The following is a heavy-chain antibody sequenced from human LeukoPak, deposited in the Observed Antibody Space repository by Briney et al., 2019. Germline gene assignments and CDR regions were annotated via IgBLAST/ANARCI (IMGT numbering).Heavy chain of an antibody. CDR2: INPNSGGT. Sequence: ASVKVSCKASGYTFTAYYIHWVRQAPGHGLEWMGRINPNSGGTNCAQNFQGRVTMTRDTSITTAYMELNKLTSDDTAVYYCAREENCSGGSCYYYWGEGTLVTVSS. CDR1: GYTFTAYY. CDR3: AREENCSGGSCYYY. V-gene: IGHV1-2*06. J-gene: IGHJ4*02. D-gene: IGHD2-15*01.